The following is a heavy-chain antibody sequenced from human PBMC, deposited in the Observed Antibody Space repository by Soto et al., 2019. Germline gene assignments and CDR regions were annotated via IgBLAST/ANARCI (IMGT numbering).Heavy chain of an antibody. J-gene: IGHJ6*02. CDR2: ISTYNGNT. D-gene: IGHD3-3*01. Sequence: ASVKVSCKASDYTFTSYGISWVRQAPGQGLEWMGWISTYNGNTNYAQKLQGRVTMTRNTSISTAYMELSSLRSEDTAVYYCARVLGAPYSYDFWSGYTYGMDVWGQGTTVTVSS. CDR3: ARVLGAPYSYDFWSGYTYGMDV. CDR1: DYTFTSYG. V-gene: IGHV1-18*01.